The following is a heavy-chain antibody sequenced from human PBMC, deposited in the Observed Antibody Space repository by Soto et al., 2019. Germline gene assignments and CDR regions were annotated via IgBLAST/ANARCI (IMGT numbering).Heavy chain of an antibody. J-gene: IGHJ4*02. CDR2: INAGNGNT. Sequence: QVQLVQSGAEVKKPGASVKVSCKASGYTFTSYAMHWVRQAPGQRLEWMGWINAGNGNTKYSQKFQGRGTITRDTSESTAYMELSSLRSEDTAVYYCARDGEQWLVQDYWGQGTLVTVSS. CDR3: ARDGEQWLVQDY. CDR1: GYTFTSYA. V-gene: IGHV1-3*01. D-gene: IGHD6-19*01.